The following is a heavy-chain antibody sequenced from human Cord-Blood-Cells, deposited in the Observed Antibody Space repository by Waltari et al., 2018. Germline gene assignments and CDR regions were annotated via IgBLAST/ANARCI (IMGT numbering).Heavy chain of an antibody. CDR3: ATLCSGVEATTYYYYYGMDV. D-gene: IGHD3-10*02. CDR2: FDPEDSET. J-gene: IGHJ6*02. CDR1: GYTLTELS. Sequence: QVQLVQSGAEVKKPGASVKVSCKVSGYTLTELSMHWVRQAPGKGLEWMGGFDPEDSETIYAQKFQGRVTMTEDTSTDTAYMELSSLRSEDTAVYYCATLCSGVEATTYYYYYGMDVWGQGTTVTVSS. V-gene: IGHV1-24*01.